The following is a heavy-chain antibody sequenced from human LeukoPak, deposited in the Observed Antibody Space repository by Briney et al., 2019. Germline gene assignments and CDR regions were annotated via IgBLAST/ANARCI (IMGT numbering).Heavy chain of an antibody. CDR3: ARGLGSQQPLDY. Sequence: PSQTPSLTCAVSGGSISSGGYSWSWIRQPPGKGLEWIGYIYHSGSTYYNPSLKSRVTISVDRSKNQFSLKLSSVTAADTAVYYCARGLGSQQPLDYWGQGTLVTVSS. V-gene: IGHV4-30-2*01. D-gene: IGHD6-13*01. J-gene: IGHJ4*02. CDR1: GGSISSGGYS. CDR2: IYHSGST.